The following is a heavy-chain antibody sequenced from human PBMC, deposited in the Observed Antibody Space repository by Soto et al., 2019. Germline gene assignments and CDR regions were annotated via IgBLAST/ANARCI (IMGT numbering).Heavy chain of an antibody. CDR3: ATGSYFDD. J-gene: IGHJ4*02. V-gene: IGHV1-18*01. Sequence: QVQLVQSGAAVKKPGASVKVSCKASGYTLNTYGITCVRQAPGQGLEWMGWISANYDHTNYPQKLRGRVTMTTDTTTSTAYMALRCLTSDDTAVYYGATGSYFDDWGEGTMLTVTS. CDR2: ISANYDHT. CDR1: GYTLNTYG.